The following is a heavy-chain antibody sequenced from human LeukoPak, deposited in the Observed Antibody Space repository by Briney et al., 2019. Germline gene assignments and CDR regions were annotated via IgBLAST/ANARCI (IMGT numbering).Heavy chain of an antibody. Sequence: SETLSLTCTVSGGSISSSSYYWGWIRQPPGKGLEWIGSIYYSGSTYYNPSLKSRVTISVDTSKNQFSLKLSSVTAADTAVYYCARISAVPDAFDIWGQGTMVTVSS. CDR1: GGSISSSSYY. J-gene: IGHJ3*02. CDR2: IYYSGST. CDR3: ARISAVPDAFDI. V-gene: IGHV4-39*01. D-gene: IGHD3-10*01.